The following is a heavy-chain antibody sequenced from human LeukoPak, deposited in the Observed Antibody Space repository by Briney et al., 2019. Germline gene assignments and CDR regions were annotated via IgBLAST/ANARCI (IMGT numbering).Heavy chain of an antibody. CDR3: ARLHDYRFDY. J-gene: IGHJ4*02. V-gene: IGHV4-39*01. Sequence: SETLSLTCTVSGGSISSSSYYWGWIRQPPGKGLEWIGSIYYSGSTYYNPSLKSRVTISVDTSKNQFSLKLSSVTAADTAVYYCARLHDYRFDYWGQGTQVSVSS. CDR1: GGSISSSSYY. D-gene: IGHD4-11*01. CDR2: IYYSGST.